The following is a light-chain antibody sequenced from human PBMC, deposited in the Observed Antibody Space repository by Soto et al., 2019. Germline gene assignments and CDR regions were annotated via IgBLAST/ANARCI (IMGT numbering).Light chain of an antibody. CDR2: ASS. CDR3: QLSYSIPYT. CDR1: QSVSTF. V-gene: IGKV1-39*01. J-gene: IGKJ2*01. Sequence: DIQLTQSPSSLSASIGDTVTISCRASQSVSTFLNWHQQKPGKAPRVLIYASSTLQSGVPSRFSGSGIRTDFTLTITNLQPEDFGTYYCQLSYSIPYTFGQGTKLEIK.